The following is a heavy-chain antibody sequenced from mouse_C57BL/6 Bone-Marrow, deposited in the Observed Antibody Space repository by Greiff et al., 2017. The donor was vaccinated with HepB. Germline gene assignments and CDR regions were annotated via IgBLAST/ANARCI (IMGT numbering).Heavy chain of an antibody. Sequence: LQESGPELVKPGASVKISCKASGYSFTDYNMNWVKQSNGKSLEWIGVINPNYGTTSYNQKFKGKATLTVDQSSSTAYMQLNSLTSEDSAVYYCARRGAYYSNYGFAYWGQGTLVTVSA. D-gene: IGHD2-5*01. CDR2: INPNYGTT. CDR3: ARRGAYYSNYGFAY. V-gene: IGHV1-39*01. CDR1: GYSFTDYN. J-gene: IGHJ3*01.